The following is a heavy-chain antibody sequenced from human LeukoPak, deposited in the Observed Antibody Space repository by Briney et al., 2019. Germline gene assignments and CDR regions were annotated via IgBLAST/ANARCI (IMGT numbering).Heavy chain of an antibody. CDR1: GFTFSSYA. CDR2: IGTAGDT. Sequence: GRSLRLSCAASGFTFSSYAMHWVRQATGKGLEWVSAIGTAGDTYYPGSVKGRFTISRENAKNSLYLQMNSLRAGDTAVYYCARGGDYGSGSAPLDYWGQGTLVTVSS. D-gene: IGHD3-10*01. CDR3: ARGGDYGSGSAPLDY. J-gene: IGHJ4*02. V-gene: IGHV3-13*01.